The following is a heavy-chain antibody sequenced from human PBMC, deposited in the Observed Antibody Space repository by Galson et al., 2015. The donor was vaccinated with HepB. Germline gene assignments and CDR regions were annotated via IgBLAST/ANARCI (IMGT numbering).Heavy chain of an antibody. D-gene: IGHD6-19*01. Sequence: SVKVSCKASGYTFTSYAMNWVRQAPGQGLEWMGWINTNTGNPTYAQGFTGRFVFSLDTSVSTAYLQISSLKAEDTAVYYCARDSGIWQWLVPVAFDIWGQGTMVTVSS. CDR1: GYTFTSYA. V-gene: IGHV7-4-1*02. CDR3: ARDSGIWQWLVPVAFDI. J-gene: IGHJ3*02. CDR2: INTNTGNP.